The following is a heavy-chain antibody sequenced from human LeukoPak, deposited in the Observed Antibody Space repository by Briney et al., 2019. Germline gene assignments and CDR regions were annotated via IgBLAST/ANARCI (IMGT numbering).Heavy chain of an antibody. J-gene: IGHJ4*02. CDR2: ISGSGGST. Sequence: GSLRLSCAASGFTFSSYAMSWVRQAPGKGLEWVSAISGSGGSTYYADSVKGRFTISRDNSKNTLYLQMNSLRAEDTAVYYCAKDRLNVGEYDYWGQGTLVTVSS. CDR3: AKDRLNVGEYDY. CDR1: GFTFSSYA. V-gene: IGHV3-23*01. D-gene: IGHD3-16*01.